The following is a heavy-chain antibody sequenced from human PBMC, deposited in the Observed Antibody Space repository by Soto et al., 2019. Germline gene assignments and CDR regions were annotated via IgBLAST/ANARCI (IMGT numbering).Heavy chain of an antibody. J-gene: IGHJ6*03. CDR1: GYTFTSYY. Sequence: ASVKVSCKASGYTFTSYYMHWVRQAPGQGLEWMGIINPSGGSTSYAQKFQGRVTMTRDTSTSTAYMGLSSLRSEDTAVYYCARVYCSGGSCYLGFGWYYYYMAVWGKGTTVTVSS. CDR2: INPSGGST. V-gene: IGHV1-46*01. CDR3: ARVYCSGGSCYLGFGWYYYYMAV. D-gene: IGHD2-15*01.